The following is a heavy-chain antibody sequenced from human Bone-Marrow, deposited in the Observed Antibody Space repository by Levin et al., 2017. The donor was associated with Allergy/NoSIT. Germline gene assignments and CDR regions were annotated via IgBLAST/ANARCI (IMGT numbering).Heavy chain of an antibody. J-gene: IGHJ4*02. CDR1: DLTLSQHF. CDR3: ASIRGVDGY. D-gene: IGHD2-2*02. V-gene: IGHV3-72*01. Sequence: QSWGSLRLSCVASDLTLSQHFVDWVRQAPGKGLEWVGRTRDRAYNYDSQYGASVRGTFTISRDESQNVIYLEMTNLRIEDTAIYYCASIRGVDGYWGQGTLVTVSS. CDR2: TRDRAYNYDS.